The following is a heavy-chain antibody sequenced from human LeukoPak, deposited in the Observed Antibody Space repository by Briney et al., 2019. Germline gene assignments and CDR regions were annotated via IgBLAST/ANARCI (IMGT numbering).Heavy chain of an antibody. J-gene: IGHJ5*02. CDR3: ARGVAAAATIGWFDP. Sequence: GSSVKVSCKASGSTFSSYAISWVRQAPGQGLEWMGRIIPILGIANYAQKFQGRVTITADKSTSTAYMELSSLRSEDMAVYYCARGVAAAATIGWFDPWGPGTLVTVSS. CDR1: GSTFSSYA. D-gene: IGHD6-13*01. V-gene: IGHV1-69*04. CDR2: IIPILGIA.